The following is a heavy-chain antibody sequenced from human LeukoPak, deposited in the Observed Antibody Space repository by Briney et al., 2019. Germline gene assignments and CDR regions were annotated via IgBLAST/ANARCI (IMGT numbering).Heavy chain of an antibody. D-gene: IGHD5-18*01. Sequence: RGSLRLSCAASGFTVSSNYLSWVRQAPGKGLEWVSVIYSGGSTYYADSVKGRFTISRDNSKNTLYLQMNSLRAEDTAVYYCASPSDTAMVINAFDIWGQGTMVTVSS. CDR3: ASPSDTAMVINAFDI. CDR2: IYSGGST. CDR1: GFTVSSNY. V-gene: IGHV3-53*01. J-gene: IGHJ3*02.